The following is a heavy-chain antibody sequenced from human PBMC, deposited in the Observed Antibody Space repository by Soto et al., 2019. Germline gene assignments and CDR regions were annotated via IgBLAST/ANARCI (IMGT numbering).Heavy chain of an antibody. CDR3: ARGGVQWLITIDY. CDR1: NFNFSNYA. V-gene: IGHV3-30*03. J-gene: IGHJ4*02. CDR2: ISHDGHNK. Sequence: GGSLRLSCAVSNFNFSNYAMHWVRQAPGKGLEWVAVISHDGHNKFYADSVKGRFSISRDNSKNTVHLQMNSLSTEDTAIYYCARGGVQWLITIDYWGQGTLVTVSS. D-gene: IGHD6-19*01.